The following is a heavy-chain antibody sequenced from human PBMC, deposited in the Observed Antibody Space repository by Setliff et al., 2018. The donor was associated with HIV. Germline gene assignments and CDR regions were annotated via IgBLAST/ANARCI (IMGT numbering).Heavy chain of an antibody. CDR3: ARDRPDLDYDSSGDAFDI. CDR2: MYYSGSA. CDR1: GGSISSYY. J-gene: IGHJ3*02. Sequence: KPSETLSLTCTVSGGSISSYYWSWIRQPPGKGLEWIGYMYYSGSANYNPSLKSRVTMSVEPSKNQFSLKLSSVTAADTAVYYCARDRPDLDYDSSGDAFDIWGQGTMVTVSS. V-gene: IGHV4-59*01. D-gene: IGHD3-22*01.